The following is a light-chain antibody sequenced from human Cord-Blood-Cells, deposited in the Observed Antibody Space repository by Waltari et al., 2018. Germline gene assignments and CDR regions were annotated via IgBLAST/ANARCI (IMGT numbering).Light chain of an antibody. V-gene: IGKV3-11*01. CDR1: QSVSSY. CDR2: DAS. Sequence: EIVLTQSPATLSLSPGERATLSCRASQSVSSYLAWYQQKPGQAPRLLIYDASNRATGIPARCSGSGSGTDFTLTISSLEPEDFAVYYRQQRSNWPLTFGGGTKVEIK. CDR3: QQRSNWPLT. J-gene: IGKJ4*01.